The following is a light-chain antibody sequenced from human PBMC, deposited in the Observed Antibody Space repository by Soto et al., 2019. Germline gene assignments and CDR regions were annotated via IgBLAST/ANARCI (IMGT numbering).Light chain of an antibody. CDR3: QQYNSYPLT. CDR1: QSISSW. J-gene: IGKJ4*01. CDR2: DAS. Sequence: DIQMTQSTSTLSASVGDRVTITCRASQSISSWLAWYQQKPGKAPKLLIYDASSLESGVPSRFSGSGSGTDFTLTISSLQPADFATYYCQQYNSYPLTFGGGTKVEIK. V-gene: IGKV1-5*01.